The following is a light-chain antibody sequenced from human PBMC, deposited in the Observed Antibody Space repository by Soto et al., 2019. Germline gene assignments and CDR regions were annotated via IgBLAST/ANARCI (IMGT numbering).Light chain of an antibody. CDR2: DAS. CDR3: QQRSNWLPYT. Sequence: EIVLTQSPATLSLSPGEKATLSCRASQSVSSYLAWYQQKPSQAPRLLIYDASNRATGIPARFSGSGSGTDFTLTISSLEPEDFAVYYCQQRSNWLPYTFGQGTKLEIK. CDR1: QSVSSY. J-gene: IGKJ2*01. V-gene: IGKV3-11*01.